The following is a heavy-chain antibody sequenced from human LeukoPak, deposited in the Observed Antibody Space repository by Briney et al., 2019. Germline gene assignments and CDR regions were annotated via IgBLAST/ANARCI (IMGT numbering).Heavy chain of an antibody. V-gene: IGHV3-21*05. CDR2: VNAESTDI. CDR1: GFSFSRYA. J-gene: IGHJ4*02. D-gene: IGHD2-15*01. CDR3: GRDPYGPLLIAF. Sequence: GGSLRLSCAASGFSFSRYAMNWVRQAPGKGLEWVAYVNAESTDILYADSVRGRFTISRDNAKNSLYLQMNSLRAEDRGVYYCGRDPYGPLLIAFWGQGTLVTVS.